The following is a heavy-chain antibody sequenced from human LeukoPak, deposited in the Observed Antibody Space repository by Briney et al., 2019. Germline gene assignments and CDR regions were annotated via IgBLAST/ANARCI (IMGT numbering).Heavy chain of an antibody. D-gene: IGHD2-2*01. V-gene: IGHV1-8*01. CDR1: GYTFTSYD. J-gene: IGHJ4*02. CDR2: MNPNSGNT. CDR3: ATDIGYCSSTSCQPIDY. Sequence: ASVKVSCKASGYTFTSYDINWVRQATGQGLEWMGWMNPNSGNTGYAQKFQGRVTMTRNTSISTAYMELSSLRSEDTAVYYCATDIGYCSSTSCQPIDYWGQATLVTVSS.